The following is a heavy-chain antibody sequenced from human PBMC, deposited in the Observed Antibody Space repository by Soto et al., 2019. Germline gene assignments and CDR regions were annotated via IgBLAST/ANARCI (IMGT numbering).Heavy chain of an antibody. D-gene: IGHD1-1*01. Sequence: SETLSLTCTVSGGSISSGDYYWSWIRQPPGKGLEWIGYLPYSGGTFYNPSLQRRVTMSVDTSKNQFSLRLTSVTAADTAIYYCARVPVKGTTTRSEYFQHWGQGTLVTVSS. J-gene: IGHJ1*01. V-gene: IGHV4-30-4*01. CDR2: LPYSGGT. CDR1: GGSISSGDYY. CDR3: ARVPVKGTTTRSEYFQH.